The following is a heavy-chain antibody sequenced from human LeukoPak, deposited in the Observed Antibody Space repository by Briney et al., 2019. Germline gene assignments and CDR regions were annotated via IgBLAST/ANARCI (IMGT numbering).Heavy chain of an antibody. J-gene: IGHJ4*02. CDR2: ISSGGSII. Sequence: PAESLRLSCAAPGFTFTDYYMSWIRQAPGKGLEWVSFISSGGSIIYYADSVKGRFTISRDNAKNSLYLQMNSLGAEDTAVYYWSRDVSVSRLLDYWGQGTLVTVSS. D-gene: IGHD2/OR15-2a*01. CDR3: SRDVSVSRLLDY. CDR1: GFTFTDYY. V-gene: IGHV3-11*01.